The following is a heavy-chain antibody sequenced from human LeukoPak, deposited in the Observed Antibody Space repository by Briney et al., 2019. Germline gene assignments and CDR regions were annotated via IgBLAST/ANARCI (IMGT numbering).Heavy chain of an antibody. Sequence: PGESLKISCKGSRYSFTNFWIGWVRQMPGRGLEWMGIIHPGDSDTRYSPSFQGHVTISADKSINTAYLQWSSLQASDTAMYDCARIEMVRGIVMTDYWGQGTLVTVSS. CDR2: IHPGDSDT. CDR1: RYSFTNFW. D-gene: IGHD3-10*01. J-gene: IGHJ4*02. V-gene: IGHV5-51*01. CDR3: ARIEMVRGIVMTDY.